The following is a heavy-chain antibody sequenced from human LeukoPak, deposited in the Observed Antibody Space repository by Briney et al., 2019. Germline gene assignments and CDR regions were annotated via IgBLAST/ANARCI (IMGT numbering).Heavy chain of an antibody. V-gene: IGHV4-38-2*02. D-gene: IGHD1-26*01. Sequence: PSETPSLTCAVSGYSIRSGYYWAWIRQPPGKGLEWIGSLHHTSSTYYNPSLKSRVTRSVDKSNNKFSLKLSSVTAADTALYYCARDRESFPWELLLDYWGQGILVTVSS. CDR3: ARDRESFPWELLLDY. CDR1: GYSIRSGYY. J-gene: IGHJ4*02. CDR2: LHHTSST.